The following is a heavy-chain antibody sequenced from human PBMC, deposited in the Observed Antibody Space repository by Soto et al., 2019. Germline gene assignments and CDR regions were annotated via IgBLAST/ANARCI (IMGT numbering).Heavy chain of an antibody. Sequence: TGGSLRLSCAASGFTFSSYAMSWVRQAPGKGLEWVSAISGSGGSTYYADSVKGRFTISRDNSKNTLYLQMNSLRAEDTAVYYCAKGIGYCSSTSCSRYYYYMDVWGKGTTVTVSS. D-gene: IGHD2-2*01. CDR1: GFTFSSYA. CDR2: ISGSGGST. V-gene: IGHV3-23*01. J-gene: IGHJ6*03. CDR3: AKGIGYCSSTSCSRYYYYMDV.